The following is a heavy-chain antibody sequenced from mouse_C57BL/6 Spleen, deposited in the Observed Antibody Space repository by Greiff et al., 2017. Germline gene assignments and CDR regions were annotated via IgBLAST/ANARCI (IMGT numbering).Heavy chain of an antibody. CDR2: INYDGSST. D-gene: IGHD1-1*01. CDR3: ARDRDLYYGSRDWYFDV. CDR1: GFTFSDYY. Sequence: EVKVVESEGGLVQPGSSMKLSCTASGFTFSDYYMAWVRQVPEKGLEWVANINYDGSSTYYLDSLKGRFIISRDNAKNILYLQMSSLKSEDTATYYCARDRDLYYGSRDWYFDVWGTGTTVTVSS. V-gene: IGHV5-16*01. J-gene: IGHJ1*03.